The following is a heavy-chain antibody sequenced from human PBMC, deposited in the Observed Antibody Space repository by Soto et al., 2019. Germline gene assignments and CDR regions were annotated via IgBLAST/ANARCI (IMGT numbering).Heavy chain of an antibody. CDR1: GFTFSNAW. Sequence: PGGSLRLSCAASGFTFSNAWMSWVRQAPGKGLEWVGRIKSKTDGGTTDYAAPVKGRFTISRDDSKNTLYLQMNSLKTEDTAVYYCTTDVWDADYGGNWIHFDYWGQGTLVTVSS. V-gene: IGHV3-15*01. CDR3: TTDVWDADYGGNWIHFDY. CDR2: IKSKTDGGTT. D-gene: IGHD4-17*01. J-gene: IGHJ4*02.